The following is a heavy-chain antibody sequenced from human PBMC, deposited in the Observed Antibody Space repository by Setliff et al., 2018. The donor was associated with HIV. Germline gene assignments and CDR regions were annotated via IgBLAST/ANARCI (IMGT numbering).Heavy chain of an antibody. CDR1: GYTFVSYY. D-gene: IGHD3-10*01. V-gene: IGHV1-46*01. J-gene: IGHJ4*02. Sequence: ASVKVSCKTSGYTFVSYYVNWVRQAPGQGLEWIGIMNCMNGDTSYAQSLKGRVTVTRDTSTSTVYMDLSSLRPEDTAVYYCARETQTNSGSYLVWGQGTLVTVSS. CDR2: MNCMNGDT. CDR3: ARETQTNSGSYLV.